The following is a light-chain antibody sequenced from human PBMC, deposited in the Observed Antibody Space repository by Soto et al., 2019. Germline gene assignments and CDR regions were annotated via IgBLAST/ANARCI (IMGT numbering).Light chain of an antibody. V-gene: IGKV1-12*01. CDR3: QQANSFPPT. CDR2: AAS. Sequence: DIPMTQSPSSVSASVGDRVTITCRASQGISNWLAWYQQKPGKAPNLLIFAASSLQSGVPSRFSGSGYGTDFTLTISDLQPEDFSTYYCQQANSFPPTFGQGTKLEIK. J-gene: IGKJ2*01. CDR1: QGISNW.